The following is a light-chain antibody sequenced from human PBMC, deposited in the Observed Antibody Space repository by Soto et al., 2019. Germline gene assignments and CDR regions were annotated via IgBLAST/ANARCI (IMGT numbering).Light chain of an antibody. J-gene: IGKJ1*01. CDR3: QHYNSYSAA. Sequence: DIQMTQSPSTLSGSVGDRVTITCRASQTISSWLAWYQQKPGKAPKLLIYNASTIKSGVPSRFSGSGSAAKDSLTISSRQPADYATYYCQHYNSYSAAFGQGTKVELK. V-gene: IGKV1-5*03. CDR2: NAS. CDR1: QTISSW.